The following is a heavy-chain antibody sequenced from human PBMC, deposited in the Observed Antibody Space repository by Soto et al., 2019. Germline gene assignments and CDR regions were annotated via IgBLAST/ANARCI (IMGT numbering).Heavy chain of an antibody. CDR3: IIGTTLSSGSYCEY. CDR2: IKSKTDGGTT. Sequence: EVQLVESGGGLVKPGGSLRLSCAASGFTFSNAWMSWVRQAPGKGLEWVGRIKSKTDGGTTDYAAPVKGRFTISRDDTKHTLYVQMNSLKTEDTAVYYFIIGTTLSSGSYCEYLGQGTLVTVS. J-gene: IGHJ4*02. V-gene: IGHV3-15*01. CDR1: GFTFSNAW. D-gene: IGHD3-10*01.